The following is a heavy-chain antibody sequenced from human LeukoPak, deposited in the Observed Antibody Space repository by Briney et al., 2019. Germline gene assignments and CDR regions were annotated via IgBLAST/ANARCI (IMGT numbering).Heavy chain of an antibody. CDR2: IYYSGST. CDR1: GGSISSGDYY. D-gene: IGHD3-10*01. J-gene: IGHJ4*02. CDR3: ARERPQLGEGDY. Sequence: PSETLSLTCTVSGGSISSGDYYWSWIRQPPGKGLEWIGYIYYSGSTYYNPSLKSRVTISVDRSKNQFSLKLSSVTAADTAVYYCARERPQLGEGDYWGQGTLVTVSS. V-gene: IGHV4-30-4*01.